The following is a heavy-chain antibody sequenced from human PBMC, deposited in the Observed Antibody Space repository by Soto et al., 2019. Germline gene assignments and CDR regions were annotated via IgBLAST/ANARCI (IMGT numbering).Heavy chain of an antibody. Sequence: GKGLEWVSSISDSGGSTYYADSVKGRLTISRDNSKNTLYLQMNSLRAEDTAVYYCAKERHGSGSYYFGYRGQRTLGTGSS. CDR2: ISDSGGST. V-gene: IGHV3-23*01. D-gene: IGHD3-10*01. J-gene: IGHJ4*01. CDR3: AKERHGSGSYYFGY.